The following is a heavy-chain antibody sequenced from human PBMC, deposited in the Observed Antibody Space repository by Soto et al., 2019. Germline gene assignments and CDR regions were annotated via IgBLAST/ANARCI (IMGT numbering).Heavy chain of an antibody. CDR2: IRSKAYGGTT. J-gene: IGHJ4*02. V-gene: IGHV3-49*03. D-gene: IGHD2-21*02. CDR1: GFTFGDYA. CDR3: TRYTQLAHIVVVTAMTSPDY. Sequence: PLGVLRLSCTGSGFTFGDYAMSWFRQAPGKGLEWVGFIRSKAYGGTTEYAASVKGRFTISRDDSKSIAYLQMNSLKTEDTAVYYCTRYTQLAHIVVVTAMTSPDYWGQGTLVTVSS.